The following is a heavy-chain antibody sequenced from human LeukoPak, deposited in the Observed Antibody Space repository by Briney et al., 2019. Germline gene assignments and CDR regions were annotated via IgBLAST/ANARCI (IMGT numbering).Heavy chain of an antibody. V-gene: IGHV4-59*01. J-gene: IGHJ4*02. CDR3: ARDRGSYYVDY. D-gene: IGHD1-26*01. CDR2: IYYSGST. Sequence: SETLSLTCTVSGGSISSYYWSWIRQPPGKGLEWIGYIYYSGSTNYNPSLKSRVTISVDTPKNQFSLKLSSVTAADTAVYYCARDRGSYYVDYWGQGTLVTVSS. CDR1: GGSISSYY.